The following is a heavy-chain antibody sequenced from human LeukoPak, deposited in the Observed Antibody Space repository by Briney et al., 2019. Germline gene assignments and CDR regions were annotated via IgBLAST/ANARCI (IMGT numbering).Heavy chain of an antibody. CDR3: ARGRGLRGRYFDY. Sequence: PSETLSLTCVVSGGSISSDAYSWSWIRQPPGKGLEWIGYIFHSGRTFYNPSLQSRVTISVDTSKNQFSLKLSSVTAADTAVYYCARGRGLRGRYFDYWGQGTLVTVSS. J-gene: IGHJ4*02. D-gene: IGHD5-12*01. V-gene: IGHV4-30-2*01. CDR1: GGSISSDAYS. CDR2: IFHSGRT.